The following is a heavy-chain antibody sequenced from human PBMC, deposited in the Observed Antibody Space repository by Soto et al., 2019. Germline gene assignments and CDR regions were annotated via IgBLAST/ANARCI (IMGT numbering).Heavy chain of an antibody. D-gene: IGHD3-22*01. CDR3: TRRGDFYDSSVDY. J-gene: IGHJ4*02. Sequence: WVSLRLSFSPSGFSFSGSGMHWVRQASGKGLEWVGRIRSKASSYATDYAASVKDRFTISRDASKNTAYLQMNSLKTEDTAVYYCTRRGDFYDSSVDYWGQGTLGTVS. V-gene: IGHV3-73*01. CDR1: GFSFSGSG. CDR2: IRSKASSYAT.